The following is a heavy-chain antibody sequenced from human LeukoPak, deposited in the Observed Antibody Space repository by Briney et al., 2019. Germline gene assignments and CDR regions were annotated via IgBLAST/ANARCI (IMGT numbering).Heavy chain of an antibody. D-gene: IGHD2-15*01. V-gene: IGHV3-30*03. J-gene: IGHJ3*02. Sequence: GRSLGLSCAASGFTFSSYGMHWVRQAPGKGLEWVAVISYDGSNKYYADSVKGRFTISRDNSKNTLYLQMNSLRAEDTAVYYCARLIVVVAATPPEDAVDIWGQGTMVTVSS. CDR3: ARLIVVVAATPPEDAVDI. CDR2: ISYDGSNK. CDR1: GFTFSSYG.